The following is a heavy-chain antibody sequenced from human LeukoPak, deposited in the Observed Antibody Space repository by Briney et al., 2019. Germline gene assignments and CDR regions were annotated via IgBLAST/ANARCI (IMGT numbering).Heavy chain of an antibody. CDR3: ARDRVTTGDNYYYYGMDV. D-gene: IGHD4-11*01. CDR1: GFTFSSNY. V-gene: IGHV3-53*04. CDR2: IYSGCTT. Sequence: GGSLRLSCAASGFTFSSNYMSWFRQAPGKGLEWVAVIYSGCTTYYADSVKGRFTISIHNSKNTLYIKMNSVRAEETAVYNRARDRVTTGDNYYYYGMDVWGQGTTVTVSS. J-gene: IGHJ6*02.